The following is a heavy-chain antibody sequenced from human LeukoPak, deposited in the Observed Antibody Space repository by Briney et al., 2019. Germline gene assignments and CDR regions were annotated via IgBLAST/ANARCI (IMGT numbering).Heavy chain of an antibody. J-gene: IGHJ6*03. CDR2: IRNKANSYAT. CDR3: TRVSSDWLFHYYYMDV. CDR1: GFTFSDSA. Sequence: GGSLRLSCAASGFTFSDSAMHWVRQASGEGLEWVGRIRNKANSYATAYAASVKGRFTISRDDSKNTAYLQMNSLKTEDTAVYYCTRVSSDWLFHYYYMDVWGKGTTVTISS. V-gene: IGHV3-73*01. D-gene: IGHD3-9*01.